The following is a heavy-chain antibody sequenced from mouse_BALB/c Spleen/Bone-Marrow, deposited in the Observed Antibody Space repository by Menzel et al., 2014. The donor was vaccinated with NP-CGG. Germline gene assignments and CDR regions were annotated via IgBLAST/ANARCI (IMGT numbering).Heavy chain of an antibody. CDR3: ARSDGNYDYAMDY. Sequence: EVQRVESGGGLVQPGGSRKLSCAASGFTFSSFRMHWVRQAPEKGLEWVAYISSGSSTIYYADTVKGRLTVSRDNPKNTLFLQMTSLRSEDTAMYYCARSDGNYDYAMDYWGQGTSVTVSS. D-gene: IGHD2-1*01. V-gene: IGHV5-17*02. CDR1: GFTFSSFR. J-gene: IGHJ4*01. CDR2: ISSGSSTI.